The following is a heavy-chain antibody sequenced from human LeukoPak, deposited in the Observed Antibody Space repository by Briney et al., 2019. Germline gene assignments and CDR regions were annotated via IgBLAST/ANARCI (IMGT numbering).Heavy chain of an antibody. V-gene: IGHV3-48*01. CDR1: GFSLSAYN. D-gene: IGHD6-6*01. J-gene: IGHJ6*03. CDR2: ISSSSATI. CDR3: ARDRHVPGLYYYYMDV. Sequence: GGSLRLSCEGSGFSLSAYNMNWVRQAPGKGLESVSYISSSSATIFYADSVKGRFTISRDNAKNSLYLQMNSLRPEDTAVYFCARDRHVPGLYYYYMDVWGKGTAVTVSS.